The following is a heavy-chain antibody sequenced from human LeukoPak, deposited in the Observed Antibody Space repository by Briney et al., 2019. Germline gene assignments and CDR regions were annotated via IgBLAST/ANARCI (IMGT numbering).Heavy chain of an antibody. D-gene: IGHD3-22*01. J-gene: IGHJ4*02. CDR3: ARHPPEYYYDSSGYYPYYFDY. V-gene: IGHV1-2*02. CDR2: INPNSGGT. Sequence: ASVKVPCKASGYTFTGYYMHWVRQAPGQGLEWMGWINPNSGGTNYAQKFQGRVTMTRDTSISTAYMELSRLRSDDTAVYYCARHPPEYYYDSSGYYPYYFDYWGQGTLVTVSS. CDR1: GYTFTGYY.